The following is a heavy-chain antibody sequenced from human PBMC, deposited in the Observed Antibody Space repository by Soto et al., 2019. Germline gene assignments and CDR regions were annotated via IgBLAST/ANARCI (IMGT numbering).Heavy chain of an antibody. CDR1: GGSISSYY. V-gene: IGHV4-59*01. CDR2: IYYSGST. J-gene: IGHJ4*02. CDR3: ARGDYDSSGYYPYFDY. Sequence: SETLSLTCTVSGGSISSYYWSWIRQPPGKGLEWIGYIYYSGSTNYNPSLKSRVTISVDTSKNQFSLKLSSVTAADTAEYYCARGDYDSSGYYPYFDYWGQGTLVTVSS. D-gene: IGHD3-22*01.